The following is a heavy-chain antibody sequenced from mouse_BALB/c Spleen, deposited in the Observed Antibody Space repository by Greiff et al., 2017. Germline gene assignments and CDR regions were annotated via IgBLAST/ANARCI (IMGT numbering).Heavy chain of an antibody. Sequence: EVQGVESGGGLVKPGGSLKLSCAASGFAFSSYDMSWVRQTPEKRLEWVAYISSGGGSTYYPDTVKGRFTISRDNAKNTLYLQMSSLKSEDTAMYYCARQDYYYGSSPAWFAYWGQGTLVTVSA. CDR3: ARQDYYYGSSPAWFAY. J-gene: IGHJ3*01. CDR2: ISSGGGST. V-gene: IGHV5-12-1*01. CDR1: GFAFSSYD. D-gene: IGHD1-1*01.